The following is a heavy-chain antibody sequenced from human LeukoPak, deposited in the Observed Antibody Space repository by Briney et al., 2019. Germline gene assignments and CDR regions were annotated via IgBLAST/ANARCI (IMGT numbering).Heavy chain of an antibody. D-gene: IGHD5-24*01. V-gene: IGHV3-23*01. J-gene: IGHJ4*02. CDR2: ISGSGDTT. CDR1: GFTFSSFA. Sequence: GGSLRLSCAASGFTFSSFAMNWVRQAPGKGLEWVSIISGSGDTTHYTDSVKGRFTVSRDNSKNTLYLQMNSLRAEDTAVYYCAKDQRWLQSSVDYWGQGTLVTVSS. CDR3: AKDQRWLQSSVDY.